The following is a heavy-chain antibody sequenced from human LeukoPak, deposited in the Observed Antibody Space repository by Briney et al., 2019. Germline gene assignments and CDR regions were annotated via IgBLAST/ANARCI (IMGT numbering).Heavy chain of an antibody. J-gene: IGHJ4*02. CDR2: INPNSGGT. CDR3: ARVSFVWGSYRPLDY. Sequence: ASAKVSCKASGYTFTSYYMHWVRQAPGQGLEWMGWINPNSGGTNYAQKFQGRVTMTRDTSISTAYMELSRLRSDDTAVYYCARVSFVWGSYRPLDYWGQGTLVTVSS. V-gene: IGHV1-2*02. D-gene: IGHD3-16*02. CDR1: GYTFTSYY.